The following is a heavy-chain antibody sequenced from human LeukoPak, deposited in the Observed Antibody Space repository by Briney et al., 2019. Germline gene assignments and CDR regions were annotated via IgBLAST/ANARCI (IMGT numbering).Heavy chain of an antibody. CDR3: ARVEVYDFWSGYYSGYFDY. CDR2: ISAYNGNT. CDR1: GYTFTSYG. D-gene: IGHD3-3*01. J-gene: IGHJ4*02. Sequence: ASVKVSCKASGYTFTSYGISWVRQAPGQGLEWMGWISAYNGNTNYAQKLQGRATMTTDTSTSTAYMELRSLRSDDTAVYYCARVEVYDFWSGYYSGYFDYWGQGTLVTVSS. V-gene: IGHV1-18*01.